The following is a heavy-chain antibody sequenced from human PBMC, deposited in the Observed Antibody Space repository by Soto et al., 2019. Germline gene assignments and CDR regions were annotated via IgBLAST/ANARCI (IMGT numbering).Heavy chain of an antibody. CDR1: GFTFSSYA. Sequence: GGSLRLSCAASGFTFSSYAMHWVRQAPGKGLEWVSVINSGGSTYYADSVKGRFTISRDNSKNTLYLQMNSLRAEDTAVYYCASWRPLHYWGQGTLVTVSS. V-gene: IGHV3-53*01. CDR3: ASWRPLHY. J-gene: IGHJ4*02. D-gene: IGHD3-10*01. CDR2: INSGGST.